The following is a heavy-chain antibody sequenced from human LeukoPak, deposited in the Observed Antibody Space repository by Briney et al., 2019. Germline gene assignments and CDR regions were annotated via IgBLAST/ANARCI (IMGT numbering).Heavy chain of an antibody. CDR1: GYTFTGYY. J-gene: IGHJ4*02. V-gene: IGHV1-2*06. CDR3: ARIGSGSYFPIDY. Sequence: ASVKVSCKASGYTFTGYYMHWVRQAPGQGLEWMGRINPNSGGTNYAQKFQGRVTMTRDTSISTAYMELSRLRSDDTAVYYCARIGSGSYFPIDYWGQGTLVTVSS. CDR2: INPNSGGT. D-gene: IGHD3-10*01.